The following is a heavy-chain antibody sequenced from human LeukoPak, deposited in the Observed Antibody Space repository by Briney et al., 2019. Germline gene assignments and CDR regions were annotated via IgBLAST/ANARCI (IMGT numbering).Heavy chain of an antibody. D-gene: IGHD2-21*02. CDR3: ARERVWRYCGGDSCGWFDP. J-gene: IGHJ5*02. CDR2: INHSGST. CDR1: GGSFSGYY. Sequence: SETLSLTCAVYGGSFSGYYWSWIRQPPGKGLEWIGEINHSGSTNYNLSLKSRVTISVDTSKNQFSLKLSSVTAADTAVYYCARERVWRYCGGDSCGWFDPWGQGTLVTVSS. V-gene: IGHV4-34*01.